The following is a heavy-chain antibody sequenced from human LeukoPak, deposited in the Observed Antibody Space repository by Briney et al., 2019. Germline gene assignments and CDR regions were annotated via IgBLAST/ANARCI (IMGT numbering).Heavy chain of an antibody. Sequence: PGGSLRLSCAASGFTFDDYAMHWVRQAPGKGLEWVSLISWDGGSTYYADSVKGRFTISRDNSKNSLYLQMNSLRAEDTALYYCAKDRGSQYYYYYYMDVWGKGTTVTVSS. CDR3: AKDRGSQYYYYYYMDV. V-gene: IGHV3-43D*03. CDR1: GFTFDDYA. J-gene: IGHJ6*03. CDR2: ISWDGGST. D-gene: IGHD3-16*01.